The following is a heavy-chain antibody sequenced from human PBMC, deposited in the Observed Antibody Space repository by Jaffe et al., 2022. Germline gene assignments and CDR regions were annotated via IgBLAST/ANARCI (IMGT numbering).Heavy chain of an antibody. CDR2: ISGSGGST. J-gene: IGHJ4*02. V-gene: IGHV3-23*01. CDR3: ANLSSRTSLYSSGWYYFDY. Sequence: EVQLLESGGGLVQPGGSLRLSCAASGFTFSSYAMSWVRQAPGKGLEWVSAISGSGGSTYYADSVKGRFTISRDNSKNTLYLQMNSLRAEDTAVYYCANLSSRTSLYSSGWYYFDYWGQGTLVTVSS. CDR1: GFTFSSYA. D-gene: IGHD6-19*01.